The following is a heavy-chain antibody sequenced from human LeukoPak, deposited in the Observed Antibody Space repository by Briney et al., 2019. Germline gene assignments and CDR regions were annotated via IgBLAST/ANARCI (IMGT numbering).Heavy chain of an antibody. V-gene: IGHV3-23*01. J-gene: IGHJ4*02. CDR3: AKVGYSGYENFDY. CDR2: ISGSGGST. CDR1: GFTFSSYA. D-gene: IGHD5-12*01. Sequence: GGSLRLSCAASGFTFSSYAMSWVRQAPAKWLEWVSAISGSGGSTYYADSVKGRFTISRDNSKNTLYLQMNSLRAEDTAVYYCAKVGYSGYENFDYWGQGTLVTVSS.